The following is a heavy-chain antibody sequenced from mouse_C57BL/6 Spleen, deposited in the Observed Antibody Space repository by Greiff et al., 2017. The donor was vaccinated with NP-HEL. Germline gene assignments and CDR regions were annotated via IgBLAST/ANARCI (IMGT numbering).Heavy chain of an antibody. D-gene: IGHD2-4*01. CDR2: ISDGGSYT. CDR3: ARDYDYDGGDY. CDR1: GFTFSSYA. J-gene: IGHJ4*01. Sequence: EVQGVESGGGLVKPGGSLKLSCAASGFTFSSYAMSWVRQTPEKRLEWVATISDGGSYTYYPDNVKGRFTISRDNAKNNLYLQMSHLKSEDTAMYYCARDYDYDGGDYWGQGTSVTVSS. V-gene: IGHV5-4*01.